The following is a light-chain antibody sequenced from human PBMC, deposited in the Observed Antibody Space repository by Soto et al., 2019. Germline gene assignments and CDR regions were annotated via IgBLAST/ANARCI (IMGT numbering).Light chain of an antibody. V-gene: IGKV3-11*01. J-gene: IGKJ1*01. Sequence: EIVLTQSPATLALSPGERGTLSCRASESVTNYLAWYQQKPGQAPRLLVYDVSNRATGIPARFSGSGSGTDFTLTISSLEPEDFAVYYCQQRRNWPRTFGQGAKVDIK. CDR3: QQRRNWPRT. CDR2: DVS. CDR1: ESVTNY.